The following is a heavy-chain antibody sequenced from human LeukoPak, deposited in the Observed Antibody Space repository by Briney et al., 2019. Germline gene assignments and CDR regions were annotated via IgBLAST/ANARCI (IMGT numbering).Heavy chain of an antibody. V-gene: IGHV4-34*01. CDR2: INHSGST. CDR3: ARRTIRGVIKY. CDR1: GGSFSGYY. J-gene: IGHJ4*02. D-gene: IGHD3-10*01. Sequence: PSETLSLTCAVYGGSFSGYYWSWIRQPPGKGLEWIGEINHSGSTNYNPSLKSRVTISVDTSKNQFSLKLSSVTAADTAVYYCARRTIRGVIKYWDQGSLVTVSS.